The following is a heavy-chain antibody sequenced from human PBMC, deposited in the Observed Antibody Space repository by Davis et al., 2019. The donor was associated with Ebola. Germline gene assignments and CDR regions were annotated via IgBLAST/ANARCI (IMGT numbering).Heavy chain of an antibody. Sequence: GESLKISCAASGFTFDDYGMSWVRQAPGKGLEWVSGINWNGGSTGYADSVKGRFTISRDNAKNSLYLQMNSLRAEDTALYYCARDVGKDPYYDFWSGYSTHTGWNYWGQGTLVTVSS. CDR3: ARDVGKDPYYDFWSGYSTHTGWNY. D-gene: IGHD3-3*01. V-gene: IGHV3-20*04. CDR2: INWNGGST. J-gene: IGHJ4*02. CDR1: GFTFDDYG.